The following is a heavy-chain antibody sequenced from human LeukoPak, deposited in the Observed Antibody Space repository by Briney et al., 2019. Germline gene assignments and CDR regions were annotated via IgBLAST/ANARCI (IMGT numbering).Heavy chain of an antibody. Sequence: GGSLRLSCAASGFTFSDYYMSWIRQAPGKGLEWVSYISSSGSTTYYADSVKGRFTISRDNAKNSLYLQMNSPRAEDTAVYYCARGADSGAHFDYWGQGTLVTVSS. CDR3: ARGADSGAHFDY. J-gene: IGHJ4*02. CDR1: GFTFSDYY. V-gene: IGHV3-11*01. CDR2: ISSSGSTT. D-gene: IGHD6-19*01.